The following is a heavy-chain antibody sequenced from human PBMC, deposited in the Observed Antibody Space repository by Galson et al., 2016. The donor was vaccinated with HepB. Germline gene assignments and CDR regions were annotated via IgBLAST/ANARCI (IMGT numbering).Heavy chain of an antibody. V-gene: IGHV3-23*01. D-gene: IGHD4-17*01. CDR1: GFTLSSSA. Sequence: SLRLSCAASGFTLSSSAMTWVRQAPGRGLEWVSAITETGSFAYYADFVRGRFTLSRDTSKNTVYLQMNYLRADDTALYYCERDYPTMTDRYPYHVDVWGKGTAVTVSS. CDR3: ERDYPTMTDRYPYHVDV. J-gene: IGHJ6*04. CDR2: ITETGSFA.